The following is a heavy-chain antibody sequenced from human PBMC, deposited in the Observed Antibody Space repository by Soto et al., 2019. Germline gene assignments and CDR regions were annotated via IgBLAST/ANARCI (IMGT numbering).Heavy chain of an antibody. J-gene: IGHJ4*02. CDR2: IVVGSGNT. D-gene: IGHD2-15*01. CDR1: GFTFSSSA. CDR3: AANRGGGPGFVY. Sequence: GASVKVSCKASGFTFSSSAVQWVRQARGQRLEWIGWIVVGSGNTNYAQKFQERVTISRDMSTSTAYMELSSLRSEDTAVYYCAANRGGGPGFVYWGEGPRVTVSS. V-gene: IGHV1-58*01.